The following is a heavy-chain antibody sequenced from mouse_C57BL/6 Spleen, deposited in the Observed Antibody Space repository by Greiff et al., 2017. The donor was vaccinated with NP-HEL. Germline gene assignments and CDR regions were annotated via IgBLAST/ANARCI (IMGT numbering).Heavy chain of an antibody. CDR2: INPNNGGT. Sequence: EVQLQQSGSELVKPGASVKISCKASEYTLTDYYTNWVKPSHGKSLQWIGDINPNNGGTSYNQKFKGKSTLTGDKSSSTAYMELRSLTSDDSAVYYWARGGYGPYAMDYLDQGTSVNVAS. V-gene: IGHV1-26*01. D-gene: IGHD3-1*01. CDR3: ARGGYGPYAMDY. J-gene: IGHJ4*01. CDR1: EYTLTDYY.